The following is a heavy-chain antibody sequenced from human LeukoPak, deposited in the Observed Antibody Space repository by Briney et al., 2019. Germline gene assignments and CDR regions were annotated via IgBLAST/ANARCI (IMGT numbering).Heavy chain of an antibody. D-gene: IGHD3-10*01. CDR1: GYTFTSFD. CDR3: ARRWYYSSGSYGYYYYYGMDV. J-gene: IGHJ6*02. Sequence: ASVKVSCKASGYTFTSFDINWVRQATGQGLEWMGWMNPNSGNTGYAQKFLGRVTMTRNTSISTAYMELSSLRSEDTAVYYCARRWYYSSGSYGYYYYYGMDVWGQGTTVTVSS. CDR2: MNPNSGNT. V-gene: IGHV1-8*01.